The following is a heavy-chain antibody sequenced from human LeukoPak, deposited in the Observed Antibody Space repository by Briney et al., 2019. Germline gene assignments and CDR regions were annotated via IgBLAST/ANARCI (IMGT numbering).Heavy chain of an antibody. J-gene: IGHJ5*02. D-gene: IGHD6-19*01. V-gene: IGHV4-4*07. CDR3: ARGDRAVAGAWGWFDP. Sequence: SETLSLTCTVSNGSISSYYWSWIRQPAGKGLEWIGRIHASGSTNYNPSLKSRVTMSVDTPKNQFSLKLSSVTAGDTAIYFCARGDRAVAGAWGWFDPWGQGTLVTVSS. CDR1: NGSISSYY. CDR2: IHASGST.